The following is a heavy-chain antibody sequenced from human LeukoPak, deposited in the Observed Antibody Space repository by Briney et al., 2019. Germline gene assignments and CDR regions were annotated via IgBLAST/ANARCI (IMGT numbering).Heavy chain of an antibody. Sequence: SETLSLTCAVYGGSFSGYYWSWIRQPPGKGLEWIGEINHSGSTNYNPSLKSRVTISVDTSKNQFSLKLSSVTAADTAVYYCARGRDYYDSSGYYGYFDYWGQGTLVTVSS. CDR2: INHSGST. V-gene: IGHV4-34*01. J-gene: IGHJ4*02. CDR3: ARGRDYYDSSGYYGYFDY. CDR1: GGSFSGYY. D-gene: IGHD3-22*01.